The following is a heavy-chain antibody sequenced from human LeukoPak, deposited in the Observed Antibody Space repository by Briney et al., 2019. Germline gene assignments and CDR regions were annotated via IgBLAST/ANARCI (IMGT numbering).Heavy chain of an antibody. D-gene: IGHD4-17*01. CDR2: ISYDGSNK. V-gene: IGHV3-30*18. J-gene: IGHJ3*02. Sequence: PGGSLRLSGAASGFTFSSYGMHWVRQAPGKGLEWVAVISYDGSNKYYADSVKGRFTISRDNSKNTLYLQMNSLRAEDTAVYYCAKLRNDDYGDTRAFDIWGQGTMVTVSS. CDR1: GFTFSSYG. CDR3: AKLRNDDYGDTRAFDI.